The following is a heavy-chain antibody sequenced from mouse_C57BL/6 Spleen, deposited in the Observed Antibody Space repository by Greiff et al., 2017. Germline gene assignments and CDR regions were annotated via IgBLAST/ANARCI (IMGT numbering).Heavy chain of an antibody. CDR1: GYTFTSYW. V-gene: IGHV1-69*01. CDR2: IDPSDSYT. CDR3: ARNGIMDY. Sequence: QVQLQQPGAELVMPGASVKLSCKASGYTFTSYWMHWVKQRPGQGLEWIGEIDPSDSYTNYNQKFKGKSTLPVDKSSSTANMQLSSLTSEDAAVYYCARNGIMDYWGQGTSVTVAS. J-gene: IGHJ4*01. D-gene: IGHD4-1*01.